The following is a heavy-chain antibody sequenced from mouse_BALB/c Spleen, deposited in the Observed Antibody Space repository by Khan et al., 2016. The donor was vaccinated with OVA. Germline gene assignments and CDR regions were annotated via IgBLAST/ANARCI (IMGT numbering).Heavy chain of an antibody. CDR3: ARRNYFGYTVAY. CDR1: GYTFTDYY. Sequence: QVQLQQSGAELARPGASVKLSCKASGYTFTDYYINWVKQRTGQGLEWIGEISPGSGDTYYNEKFKGKDTLTADKSSSTVYMQLSSLTAESSAVYFCARRNYFGYTVAYWGQGTLVTVSA. CDR2: ISPGSGDT. V-gene: IGHV1-77*01. D-gene: IGHD1-2*01. J-gene: IGHJ3*01.